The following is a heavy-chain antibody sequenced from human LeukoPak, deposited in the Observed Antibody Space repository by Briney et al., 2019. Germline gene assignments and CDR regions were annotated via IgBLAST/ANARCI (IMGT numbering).Heavy chain of an antibody. J-gene: IGHJ4*02. D-gene: IGHD3-22*01. CDR3: ARARDFYETSGYVRGFDY. CDR1: EYTFTSYD. Sequence: ASVKVSCKASEYTFTSYDVNWVRQATGQGLEWMGWMNPNSGNTGYARKFQGRVTMTRNTSIGTAYMELSSLTSEDTAIYYCARARDFYETSGYVRGFDYWGRGTLVTVSS. V-gene: IGHV1-8*01. CDR2: MNPNSGNT.